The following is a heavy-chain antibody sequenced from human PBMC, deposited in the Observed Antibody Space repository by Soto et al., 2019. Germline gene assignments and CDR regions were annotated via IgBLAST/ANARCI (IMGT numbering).Heavy chain of an antibody. CDR1: GFTFSSYA. Sequence: GSLRLSCAASGFTFSSYAMSWVRQAPGKGLEWVSAISVSGGSTYYADSVKGRVTISRDNSKNTLYLQMNSLRAEDTAVYYCAKDLPNYDILTGYFAYWGQGTLVTVSS. J-gene: IGHJ4*02. D-gene: IGHD3-9*01. CDR3: AKDLPNYDILTGYFAY. CDR2: ISVSGGST. V-gene: IGHV3-23*01.